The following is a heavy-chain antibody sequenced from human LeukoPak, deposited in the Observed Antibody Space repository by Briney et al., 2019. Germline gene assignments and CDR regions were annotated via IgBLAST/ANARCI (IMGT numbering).Heavy chain of an antibody. CDR1: GGSISSSSYY. D-gene: IGHD3-22*01. J-gene: IGHJ3*02. Sequence: PSETLSLTCTVSGGSISSSSYYWGWIRQPPGKGLEWIGSIYYSGSTYYNPSLKSRVTMSVDTSKNQFSLKLSSVTAADTAVYYCAREVGSSGYYEFAFDIWGQGTMVTVSS. V-gene: IGHV4-39*07. CDR2: IYYSGST. CDR3: AREVGSSGYYEFAFDI.